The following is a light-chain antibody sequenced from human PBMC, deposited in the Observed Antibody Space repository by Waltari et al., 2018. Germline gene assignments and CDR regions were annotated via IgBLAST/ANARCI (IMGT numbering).Light chain of an antibody. CDR1: SRALGGSNY. CDR2: DAS. J-gene: IGLJ2*01. V-gene: IGLV2-14*03. CDR3: SSYTRVSASVV. Sequence: QSALTQPASVSGSPGQSITISCTGPSRALGGSNYASWYHHHPGRSPKLIIYDASKRPSGVSVRFSGSKSGNTASLTISGLQAEDEADYYCSSYTRVSASVVFGGGTKLTVL.